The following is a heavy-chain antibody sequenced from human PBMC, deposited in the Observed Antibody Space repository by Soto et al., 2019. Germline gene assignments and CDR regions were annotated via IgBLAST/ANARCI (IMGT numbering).Heavy chain of an antibody. J-gene: IGHJ4*02. D-gene: IGHD3-10*01. CDR2: IVVGSGNT. Sequence: QMQLVQSGPEVKKPGTSVTVSCKASGFTFTHTAIQWVRQARGQSLECIGCIVVGSGNTNYAPMFHEIVTITEDMSRYIAYVKLNHPRYEASAVFYGAAGYSYGDTDPRSLIDWGQGTLVNVSS. CDR3: AAGYSYGDTDPRSLID. V-gene: IGHV1-58*02. CDR1: GFTFTHTA.